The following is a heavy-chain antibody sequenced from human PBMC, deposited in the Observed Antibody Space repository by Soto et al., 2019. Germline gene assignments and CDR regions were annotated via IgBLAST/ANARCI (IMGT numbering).Heavy chain of an antibody. CDR3: ARNREYYFWSGQYYFDY. Sequence: QVQLVQSGAEVKKPGASVKVSCKASGYTFTSYAMHWVRQAPGQRLEWMGWINAGNGNTKYSQKFQGRVTITRDTSASTAYMELSSLRSEDTAVYYCARNREYYFWSGQYYFDYWGQGTLVTVSS. J-gene: IGHJ4*02. CDR1: GYTFTSYA. CDR2: INAGNGNT. V-gene: IGHV1-3*01. D-gene: IGHD3-3*01.